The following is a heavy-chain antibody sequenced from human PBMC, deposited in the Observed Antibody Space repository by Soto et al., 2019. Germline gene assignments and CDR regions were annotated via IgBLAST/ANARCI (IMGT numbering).Heavy chain of an antibody. D-gene: IGHD4-17*01. Sequence: SETLSLTCTVSGGSISSYYWSWIRQPPGKGLEWIGYIYYSGSTNYNPSLNSRVTISVDTSKNQFSLKLSSVTAADTAVYYCARQTVTLLWDFWGQDTLVTVSS. CDR1: GGSISSYY. CDR3: ARQTVTLLWDF. V-gene: IGHV4-59*01. CDR2: IYYSGST. J-gene: IGHJ1*01.